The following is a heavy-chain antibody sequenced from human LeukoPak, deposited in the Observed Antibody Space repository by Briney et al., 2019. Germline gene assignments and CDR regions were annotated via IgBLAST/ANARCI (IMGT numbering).Heavy chain of an antibody. Sequence: SETLSLTCTVSGGSVSSDNYYWTWIRQPPGKGLEWIGCTYYTGNSNYNPSLKSRVTISLDTSKNQFSFKLSSVTAADTAVYYCARGYYLPKAAEVGTTALFDYWGQGTLVTVSS. V-gene: IGHV4-61*01. J-gene: IGHJ4*02. D-gene: IGHD1-1*01. CDR2: TYYTGNS. CDR3: ARGYYLPKAAEVGTTALFDY. CDR1: GGSVSSDNYY.